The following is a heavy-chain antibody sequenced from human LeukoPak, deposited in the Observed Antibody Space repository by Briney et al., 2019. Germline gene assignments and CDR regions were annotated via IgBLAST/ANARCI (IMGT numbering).Heavy chain of an antibody. J-gene: IGHJ4*02. CDR3: ARDEEDNWKPLGFDY. D-gene: IGHD1-1*01. CDR1: GFTFSSYW. CDR2: IKQDGSEK. Sequence: GGSLRLSCAASGFTFSSYWMGWVRQAPGKGLEWVANIKQDGSEKYYVDSVKGRFTISRDNAKNSLYLQMNSLRAEDTAVYYCARDEEDNWKPLGFDYWGQGTLVTVSS. V-gene: IGHV3-7*01.